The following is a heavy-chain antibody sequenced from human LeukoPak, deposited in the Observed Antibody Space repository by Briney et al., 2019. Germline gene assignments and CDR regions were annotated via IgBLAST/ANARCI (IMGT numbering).Heavy chain of an antibody. V-gene: IGHV3-33*01. CDR3: ARDRGLGRDYVDY. J-gene: IGHJ4*02. CDR2: IWYDGSNK. Sequence: PGGSLRLSCAASGFTFSNYGMHWVRQAPGKGLEWVAAIWYDGSNKYYVDSVKGRFTISRDNSKNTMYLQMNSLRAEDTAVYYCARDRGLGRDYVDYWGQGTLVTVSS. D-gene: IGHD3-10*01. CDR1: GFTFSNYG.